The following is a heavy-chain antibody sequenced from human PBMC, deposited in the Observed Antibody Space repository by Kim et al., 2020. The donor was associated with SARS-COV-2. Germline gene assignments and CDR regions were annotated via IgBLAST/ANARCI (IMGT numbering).Heavy chain of an antibody. CDR3: ARQDYYGSGSYYKPLLGKYYYYYYGMDV. CDR2: IYPGDSDT. V-gene: IGHV5-51*01. D-gene: IGHD3-10*01. J-gene: IGHJ6*02. Sequence: GESLKISCKGSGYSFTSYWIGWVRQMPGKGLEWMGIIYPGDSDTRYSPSFQGQVTISAEKSISTAYLQWSSLKASDTAMYYCARQDYYGSGSYYKPLLGKYYYYYYGMDVWGQGTTVTVSS. CDR1: GYSFTSYW.